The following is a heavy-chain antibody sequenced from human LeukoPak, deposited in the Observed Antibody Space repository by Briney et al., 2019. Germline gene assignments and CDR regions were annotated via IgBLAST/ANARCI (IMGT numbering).Heavy chain of an antibody. CDR1: GYTFTDYY. CDR3: ARERNYGDYGNAFDV. D-gene: IGHD4-17*01. J-gene: IGHJ3*01. Sequence: ASVKVSCKAPGYTFTDYYIHWMRQAPGQGLEWMGWINPKRGVTTYAQKFQGRVTMTRDTSIITAYMELTRLRSDDTTIYYCARERNYGDYGNAFDVWGQGTKVTVSS. CDR2: INPKRGVT. V-gene: IGHV1-2*02.